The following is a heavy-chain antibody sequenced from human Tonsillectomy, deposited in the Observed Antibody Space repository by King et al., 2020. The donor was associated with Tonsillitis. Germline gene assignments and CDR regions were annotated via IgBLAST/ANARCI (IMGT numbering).Heavy chain of an antibody. V-gene: IGHV3-13*04. J-gene: IGHJ4*02. Sequence: VQLVESGGGLVQPGGSLRLSCAASGFTFSSYDMHWVRQATGKGLEWVSAIGTAGDTYYPGSVKGRFTISRENAKNSLYLQMNSLRAGDTAVYYCARAQLGFCSGGSCYSFPPLDYWGQGTLVTVSS. CDR1: GFTFSSYD. CDR3: ARAQLGFCSGGSCYSFPPLDY. CDR2: IGTAGDT. D-gene: IGHD2-15*01.